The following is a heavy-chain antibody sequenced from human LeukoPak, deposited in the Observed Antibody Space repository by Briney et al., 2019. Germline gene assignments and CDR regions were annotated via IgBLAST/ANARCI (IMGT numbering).Heavy chain of an antibody. J-gene: IGHJ3*02. CDR1: GSSFTSYG. D-gene: IGHD1-14*01. Sequence: GASVTLSCTASGSSFTSYGISWVRLAHGPGLEWVGWISGYNGNTNFAQKLQGRVTMTTDTSTSTAYMELRSLTSDDTAVYYCARVPHRVSTLPASFDIWGQGTMVTVSS. V-gene: IGHV1-18*01. CDR3: ARVPHRVSTLPASFDI. CDR2: ISGYNGNT.